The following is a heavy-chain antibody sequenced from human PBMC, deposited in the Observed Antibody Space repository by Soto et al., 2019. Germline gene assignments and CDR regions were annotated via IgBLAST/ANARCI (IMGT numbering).Heavy chain of an antibody. V-gene: IGHV4-30-4*01. D-gene: IGHD2-2*01. CDR1: GGSISSGDYY. CDR2: ISYSGST. CDR3: ASGSGYCSSTSCHRGPGMDV. Sequence: QVQLQESGPGLVKPSQTLSLTCTVSGGSISSGDYYWSWIRQPPGKGLEWIGYISYSGSTYYNPSRKSRVTISVDTSKNQFALKLSSVTAADTAVYYCASGSGYCSSTSCHRGPGMDVWGQGTTVTVSS. J-gene: IGHJ6*02.